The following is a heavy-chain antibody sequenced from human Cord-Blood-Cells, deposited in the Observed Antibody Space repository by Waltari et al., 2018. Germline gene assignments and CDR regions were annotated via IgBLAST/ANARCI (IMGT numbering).Heavy chain of an antibody. J-gene: IGHJ4*02. CDR3: ARGYNSTVTTFDY. CDR1: GYPLPVYY. V-gene: IGHV1-2*04. CDR2: INLNSGGK. Sequence: QVKLVQSGDVVKKTGASVKFSCKASGYPLPVYYMHSVRKAPGQGLGWIGWINLNSGGKNDAQNGQGWVTMTRDTSISTAYMELSRLRSDDTAVYYCARGYNSTVTTFDYWGQGTLVTVSS. D-gene: IGHD4-4*01.